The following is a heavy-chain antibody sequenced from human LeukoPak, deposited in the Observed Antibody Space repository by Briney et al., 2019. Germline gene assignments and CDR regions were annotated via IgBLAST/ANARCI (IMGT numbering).Heavy chain of an antibody. V-gene: IGHV3-21*01. D-gene: IGHD3-22*01. CDR3: AKDFYYDSSALTLDY. CDR1: GFTFSSYS. CDR2: ISSSSSYI. Sequence: TGGSLRLSCAASGFTFSSYSMNWVRQAPGKGLEWVSSISSSSSYIYYADSVKGRFTISRDNAKNSLYLQMNSLRAEDTAVYYCAKDFYYDSSALTLDYWGQGTLVTVSS. J-gene: IGHJ4*02.